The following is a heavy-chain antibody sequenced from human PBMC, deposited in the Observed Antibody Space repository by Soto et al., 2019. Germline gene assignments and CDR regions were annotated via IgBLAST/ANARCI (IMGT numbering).Heavy chain of an antibody. CDR3: AREGGMGVATIGGRLDY. D-gene: IGHD5-12*01. Sequence: QVQLVQSGAEVKKPGASVRVSCKDSGYTFTSYGISWVRQAPGQGLEWMGWISAYTGNTNYAQQLQGRVTMTTATSTSPAYMQLRSLRSDDPAVYYCAREGGMGVATIGGRLDYWGQGTLVTVSS. CDR1: GYTFTSYG. CDR2: ISAYTGNT. V-gene: IGHV1-18*01. J-gene: IGHJ4*02.